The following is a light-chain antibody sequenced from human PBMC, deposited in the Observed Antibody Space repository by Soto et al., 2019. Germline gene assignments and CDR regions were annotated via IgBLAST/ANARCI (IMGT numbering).Light chain of an antibody. Sequence: EMVLTQSPGTLSLSPGERGTLSCRASQSVSSNYLAWYQQKPGQAPSLLIYSAFSRPTGIPDRFSGSGSWTDLALTTSRLEPEDFAVSSCQYYGSSPWTFGQGTKVEIK. CDR1: QSVSSNY. J-gene: IGKJ1*01. CDR2: SAF. V-gene: IGKV3-20*01. CDR3: QYYGSSPWT.